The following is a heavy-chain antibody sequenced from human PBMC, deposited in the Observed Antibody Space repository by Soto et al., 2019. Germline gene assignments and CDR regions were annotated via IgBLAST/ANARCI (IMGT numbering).Heavy chain of an antibody. CDR2: ISAYSGSS. V-gene: IGHV1-18*01. Sequence: SVKVACNASAYTFIIYGISWVRHAPGQGLEWMGWISAYSGSSYYNPSLKSPITMSAEKYKNQLPLNLSSVTAADTAMYYCAAGPPWEQHFDYWGQGTLVTVSS. D-gene: IGHD1-26*01. CDR3: AAGPPWEQHFDY. CDR1: AYTFIIYG. J-gene: IGHJ4*02.